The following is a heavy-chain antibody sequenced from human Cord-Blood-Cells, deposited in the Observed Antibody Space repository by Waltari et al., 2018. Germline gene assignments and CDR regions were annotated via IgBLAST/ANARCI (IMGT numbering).Heavy chain of an antibody. CDR1: GGSISSSSYY. CDR3: ARRGYYFDFLSGYYKVLQEDNWFDP. CDR2: IYYSGST. V-gene: IGHV4-39*01. Sequence: QLQLQESGPGLVKPSETLSLTCPVSGGSISSSSYYWGWIRQPPGKGLEWCGSIYYSGSTYYNPSLKSRVTISVDTSKKQLSLKLRSVTAADTAVYYCARRGYYFDFLSGYYKVLQEDNWFDPWGQGTLVTVSS. D-gene: IGHD3-3*01. J-gene: IGHJ5*02.